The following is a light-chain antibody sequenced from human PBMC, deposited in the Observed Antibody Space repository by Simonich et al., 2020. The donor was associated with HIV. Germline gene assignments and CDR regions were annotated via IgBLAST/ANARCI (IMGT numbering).Light chain of an antibody. CDR2: GAS. CDR1: QSVTSN. CDR3: QQYNDWPRT. Sequence: EIVMTQSPATLSLSPGERATLSCRASQSVTSNLAWYQKKPGQAPRLLIYGASTRATGIPARFSGSGSGTEFTLTISSMQSEDFAVYYCQQYNDWPRTFGQGTKVEI. V-gene: IGKV3-15*01. J-gene: IGKJ1*01.